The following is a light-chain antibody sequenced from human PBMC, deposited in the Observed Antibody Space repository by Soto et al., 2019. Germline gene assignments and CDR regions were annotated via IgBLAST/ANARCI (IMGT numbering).Light chain of an antibody. V-gene: IGKV3-20*01. Sequence: DIVLTQCPGTVSLSPGETATVSCRASQSVSSSYLAWYQQKPGQPPRLLISAASSRATGIPGRFSGSGSGAAFTLNISRLEPEDFAVYFCHQYGSSPYTFGQGTKLQLK. CDR2: AAS. CDR1: QSVSSSY. J-gene: IGKJ2*01. CDR3: HQYGSSPYT.